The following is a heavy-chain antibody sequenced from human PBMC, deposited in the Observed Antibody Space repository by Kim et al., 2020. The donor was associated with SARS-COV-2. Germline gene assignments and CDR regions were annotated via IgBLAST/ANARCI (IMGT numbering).Heavy chain of an antibody. Sequence: GGSLRLSCAASGFTFGDYAMHWVRQAPGKGLEWVSGISWNGGSIGYADSVKGRFTISRDNAKNSLYLQMNSLRAEDTAVYYCAKEASRTGPRNYYYGMDVWGQGTTVTVSS. V-gene: IGHV3-9*01. CDR2: ISWNGGSI. CDR3: AKEASRTGPRNYYYGMDV. J-gene: IGHJ6*02. D-gene: IGHD3-9*01. CDR1: GFTFGDYA.